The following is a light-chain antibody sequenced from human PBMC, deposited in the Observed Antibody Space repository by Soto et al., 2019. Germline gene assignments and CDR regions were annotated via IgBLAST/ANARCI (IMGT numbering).Light chain of an antibody. J-gene: IGLJ2*01. V-gene: IGLV2-8*02. CDR2: EVT. CDR3: SSHAGSNNLGV. CDR1: SSDIGGYNY. Sequence: QSAPTQPPSASRSPGQSVTISCTGTSSDIGGYNYVSWYQQHPGKAPKLMIYEVTKRPSGVPDRFSGSKSGNTASLTVSGLQAEDEAYYYCSSHAGSNNLGVFGGGTKLTFL.